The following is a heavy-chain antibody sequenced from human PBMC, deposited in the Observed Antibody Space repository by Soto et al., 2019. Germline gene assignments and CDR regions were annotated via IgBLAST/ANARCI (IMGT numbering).Heavy chain of an antibody. CDR1: GGTFSSYA. CDR2: IIPIFGTA. CDR3: AREGPGAAAGTDESHYYRLDV. Sequence: SVKVSCKASGGTFSSYAISWVRQAPGQGLEWMGGIIPIFGTANYAQKFQGRVTITADESTSTAYMELSSLRSEDTAVYYCAREGPGAAAGTDESHYYRLDVWGQGTTVTVSS. V-gene: IGHV1-69*13. J-gene: IGHJ6*02. D-gene: IGHD6-13*01.